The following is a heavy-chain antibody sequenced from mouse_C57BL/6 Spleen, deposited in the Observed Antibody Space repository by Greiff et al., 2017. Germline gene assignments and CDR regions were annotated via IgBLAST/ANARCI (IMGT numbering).Heavy chain of an antibody. V-gene: IGHV1-69*01. D-gene: IGHD4-1*01. CDR2: IDPSDSYT. J-gene: IGHJ1*03. CDR3: ATWASYWYFDV. Sequence: QVQLQQPGAELVMPGASVKLSCKASGYTFTSYWMHWVKQRPGQGLEWIGEIDPSDSYTNYNQKFKGKSTLTVDKSSSTAYMQLSSLTSEDSAVYYCATWASYWYFDVWGTGTTVTVAS. CDR1: GYTFTSYW.